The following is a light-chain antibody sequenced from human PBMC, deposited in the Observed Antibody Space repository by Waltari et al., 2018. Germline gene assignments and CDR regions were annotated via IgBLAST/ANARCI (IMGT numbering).Light chain of an antibody. CDR2: DVN. CDR3: SSFTRASSWV. CDR1: SSDVGAYNY. Sequence: HSALAQPASVSGSPGQSITISCTGTSSDVGAYNYVSWYQQHPGQAPRLMIYDVNNRPSGVSLRFSGSKSGNTASLTISGLQAEDEADYYCSSFTRASSWVFGGGTKLTV. J-gene: IGLJ3*02. V-gene: IGLV2-14*03.